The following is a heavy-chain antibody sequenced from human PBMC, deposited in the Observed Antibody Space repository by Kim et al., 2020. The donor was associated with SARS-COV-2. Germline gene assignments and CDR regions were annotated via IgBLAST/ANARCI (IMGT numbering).Heavy chain of an antibody. Sequence: SETLSLTCTVSGGSISSSSYYWGWIRQPPGKGLEWIGSIYYSGSTYYNPSLKSRVTISVDTSKNQFSLKLSSVTAADTAVYYCARGLLLWFGESYNWFDP. V-gene: IGHV4-39*07. CDR3: ARGLLLWFGESYNWFDP. CDR1: GGSISSSSYY. D-gene: IGHD3-10*01. J-gene: IGHJ5*02. CDR2: IYYSGST.